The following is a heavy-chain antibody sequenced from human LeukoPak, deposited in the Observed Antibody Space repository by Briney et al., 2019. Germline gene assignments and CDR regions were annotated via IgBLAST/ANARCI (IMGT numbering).Heavy chain of an antibody. CDR1: GFTFSDNY. J-gene: IGHJ6*04. Sequence: GGSLRLSCAASGFTFSDNYMTWVRQAPGKGLEWVSYISSSGSTIYYAHSVKGRFTISRDNAKNSLYLQMNSLRAEDTAVYYCAELGITMIGGVWGKGTTVTISS. CDR2: ISSSGSTI. V-gene: IGHV3-11*04. D-gene: IGHD3-10*02. CDR3: AELGITMIGGV.